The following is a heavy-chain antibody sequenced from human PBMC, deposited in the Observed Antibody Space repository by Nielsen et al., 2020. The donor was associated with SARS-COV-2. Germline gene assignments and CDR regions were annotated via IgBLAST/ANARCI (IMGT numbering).Heavy chain of an antibody. Sequence: GESLKISCAASEFTFSSYGMHWVRQAPGKGLEWVAFIRSDGSQKYYAESVKGRFTISRDDSKSTLYLQMTSLRPEDTALYYCAKSGFIVAGVYHGLDVWGHGTTVTV. CDR1: EFTFSSYG. CDR2: IRSDGSQK. D-gene: IGHD5-12*01. V-gene: IGHV3-30*02. J-gene: IGHJ6*02. CDR3: AKSGFIVAGVYHGLDV.